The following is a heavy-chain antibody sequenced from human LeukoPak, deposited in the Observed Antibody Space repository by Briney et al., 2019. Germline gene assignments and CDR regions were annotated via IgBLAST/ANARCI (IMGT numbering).Heavy chain of an antibody. CDR1: GFTFSSYG. J-gene: IGHJ4*02. Sequence: GRPLRLSCAASGFTFSSYGMHWVRQAPGKGLEWVAVIWYDGSNIYYADSVKGRFTISRDNSKNTLYLQMNSLRAEDTAVYHCARDSSDFDYWGQGTLVTVSS. CDR2: IWYDGSNI. V-gene: IGHV3-33*01. CDR3: ARDSSDFDY.